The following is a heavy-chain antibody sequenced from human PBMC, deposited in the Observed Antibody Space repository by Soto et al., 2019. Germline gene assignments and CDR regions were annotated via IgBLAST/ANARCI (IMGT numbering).Heavy chain of an antibody. Sequence: EVQLVESGGGLVKPGGSLRLSCAASGFTFSKYSMNWVRQAPGKGLEWVSSISSSSIYIYYADSVKGRFTISRDDAKNSLYLQMDSLRPEDTAVYYCARERNFGSGSYEGGFDYWGQGSLVTGSS. CDR1: GFTFSKYS. J-gene: IGHJ4*02. D-gene: IGHD3-3*01. V-gene: IGHV3-21*01. CDR3: ARERNFGSGSYEGGFDY. CDR2: ISSSSIYI.